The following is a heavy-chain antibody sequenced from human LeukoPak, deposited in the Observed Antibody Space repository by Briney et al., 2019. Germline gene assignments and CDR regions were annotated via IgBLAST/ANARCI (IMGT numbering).Heavy chain of an antibody. V-gene: IGHV3-33*01. J-gene: IGHJ6*03. CDR3: ARDGPHYDLDV. CDR1: GFNLRRYR. Sequence: GGALRLSCAASGFNLRRYRLHWVRQSPAKSLEWVAFLWSDGSNTNYADSVKGRFTISRDSSKNSLYLQMNSLGGEDTAVYYCARDGPHYDLDVWGEGTTVSVSS. CDR2: LWSDGSNT.